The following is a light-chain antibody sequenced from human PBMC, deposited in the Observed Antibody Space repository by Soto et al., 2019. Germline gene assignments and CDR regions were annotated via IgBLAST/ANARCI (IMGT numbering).Light chain of an antibody. CDR1: QTIHTN. V-gene: IGKV3-15*01. J-gene: IGKJ1*01. CDR2: GAS. Sequence: ETVMTQSPATLSVSPGDRVTLSCRASQTIHTNLAWFQQKPGQAPKLLIYGASTRDTGVPARFTGSGSGTEFTLTISSLQSEDFAVYFCQQYNNWPPWTFDQGTKVEI. CDR3: QQYNNWPPWT.